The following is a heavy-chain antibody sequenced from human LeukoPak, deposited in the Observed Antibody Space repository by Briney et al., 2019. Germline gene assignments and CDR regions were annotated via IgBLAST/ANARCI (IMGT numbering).Heavy chain of an antibody. CDR1: GFTFSSYW. V-gene: IGHV3-74*01. J-gene: IGHJ4*02. CDR3: AREVWYSSSWYGGALGY. CDR2: INSDGSST. Sequence: GGSLRLSCAASGFTFSSYWMHWVRQAPGKGLVWVSRINSDGSSTSYADSVKGRFTISRDNAKNTLYLQMNSLRAEDTAVYYCAREVWYSSSWYGGALGYWGQGTLVTVSS. D-gene: IGHD6-13*01.